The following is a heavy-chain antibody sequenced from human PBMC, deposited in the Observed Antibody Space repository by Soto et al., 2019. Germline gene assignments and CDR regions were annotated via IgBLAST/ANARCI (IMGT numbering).Heavy chain of an antibody. Sequence: SETLSLTCTVSGAPVSSETHFWTWIRQPPGKGLEWIGYMYYSGITNSNPALKSRVTLSVDRSRNQFSLSLSSVTAADTAVYYGAREDLSGTYYFAYWAREPRSPSPQ. CDR3: AREDLSGTYYFAY. V-gene: IGHV4-61*01. CDR2: MYYSGIT. CDR1: GAPVSSETHF. J-gene: IGHJ4*02. D-gene: IGHD1-26*01.